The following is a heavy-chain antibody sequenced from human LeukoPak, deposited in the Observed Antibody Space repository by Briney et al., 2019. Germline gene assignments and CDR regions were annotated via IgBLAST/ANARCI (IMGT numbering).Heavy chain of an antibody. CDR2: INPNSGGT. Sequence: ASVKVSCKASGYTFTGYYMHWVRQAPGQGLEWMGWINPNSGGTNYAQKFQGRVTMTTDTSTSTAYMELRSLRSDDTAVYYCARDSGSYDWWGQGTLVTVSS. J-gene: IGHJ4*02. V-gene: IGHV1-2*02. CDR1: GYTFTGYY. CDR3: ARDSGSYDW. D-gene: IGHD1-26*01.